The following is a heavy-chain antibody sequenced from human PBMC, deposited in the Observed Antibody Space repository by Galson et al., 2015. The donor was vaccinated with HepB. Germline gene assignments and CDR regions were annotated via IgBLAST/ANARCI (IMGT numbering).Heavy chain of an antibody. V-gene: IGHV3-9*01. J-gene: IGHJ4*02. Sequence: SLRLSCAASGFTFDDYGMSWVRQAPGKGLEWVSTISWNSGTLAYADSVKGRFTISRDNAKNSLYLQMNSLRSEDTAFYYCAKASYGSGSYFQYFDYWGQGTLVTVSS. CDR2: ISWNSGTL. D-gene: IGHD3-10*01. CDR3: AKASYGSGSYFQYFDY. CDR1: GFTFDDYG.